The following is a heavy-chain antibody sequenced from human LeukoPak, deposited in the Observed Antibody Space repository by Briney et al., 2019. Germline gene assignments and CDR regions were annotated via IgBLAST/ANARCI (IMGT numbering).Heavy chain of an antibody. CDR2: INPNSGGT. CDR3: ARGIAVAGMSDVSQNDY. D-gene: IGHD6-19*01. Sequence: ASVKVSCKVSGYTFTGYYMHWVRQAPGQGLEWMGWINPNSGGTNYAQKFQGRVTMTRDTSISTAYIELSRLRSDDTAVYYCARGIAVAGMSDVSQNDYWGQGTLVTVSS. J-gene: IGHJ4*02. CDR1: GYTFTGYY. V-gene: IGHV1-2*02.